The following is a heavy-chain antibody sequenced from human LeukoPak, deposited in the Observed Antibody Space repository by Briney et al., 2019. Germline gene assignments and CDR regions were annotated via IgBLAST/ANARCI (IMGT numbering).Heavy chain of an antibody. V-gene: IGHV3-7*01. J-gene: IGHJ6*02. CDR2: IKPDGSDK. CDR1: GFTFSSYE. CDR3: ARAYNALDV. Sequence: GGSLRLSCAASGFTFSSYEMNWVRQAPGKGLEWVANIKPDGSDKYYVDSVKGRFTISRDNAKNSLYLQMNSLRAEDTAVYYCARAYNALDVWGQGTTVTVSS.